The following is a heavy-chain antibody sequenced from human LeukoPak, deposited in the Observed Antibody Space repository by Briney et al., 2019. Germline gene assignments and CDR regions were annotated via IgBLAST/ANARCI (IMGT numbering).Heavy chain of an antibody. J-gene: IGHJ4*02. V-gene: IGHV3-23*01. CDR2: ISGSGGSI. CDR3: AKGMGVTTVFDH. Sequence: GGSLRLSCAASGFIFSSYAMSWVRQVPGKGLEWVSVISGSGGSINYADSVKGQFTTSRDNSKNTLYLQMNSLRAEDTAIYYCAKGMGVTTVFDHWGQGTLVTVSP. CDR1: GFIFSSYA. D-gene: IGHD1-26*01.